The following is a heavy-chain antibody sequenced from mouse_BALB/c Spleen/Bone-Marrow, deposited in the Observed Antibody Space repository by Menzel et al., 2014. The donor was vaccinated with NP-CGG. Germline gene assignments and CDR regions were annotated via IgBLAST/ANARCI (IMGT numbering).Heavy chain of an antibody. J-gene: IGHJ4*01. CDR2: ISDGGDYT. Sequence: EVQGVESGGGLVKPGGSLKLYCAASGFTFSDYYMYWVRQTPDRRLEWVATISDGGDYTDYPDNVKGRFTISRDNAKNTLYLQMSSLKSEDTAMYYCARTYRPYALDYWGQGTSVTVSS. V-gene: IGHV5-4*02. CDR3: ARTYRPYALDY. CDR1: GFTFSDYY. D-gene: IGHD2-14*01.